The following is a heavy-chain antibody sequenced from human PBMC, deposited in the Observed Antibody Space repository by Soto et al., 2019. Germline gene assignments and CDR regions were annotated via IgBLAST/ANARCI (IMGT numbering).Heavy chain of an antibody. CDR1: GFTFSNYD. V-gene: IGHV3-13*01. D-gene: IGHD5-12*01. Sequence: EVQLVESGGGLVQPGESLRLSCAASGFTFSNYDMHWVRQTTGKGLEWVSAIDIAGATSYPDSVKGRFTISRKKAKNSLYLQMNSLRADDTAVYYCASAARWLQSSYFDLWGRGTLVTVSS. CDR3: ASAARWLQSSYFDL. J-gene: IGHJ2*01. CDR2: IDIAGAT.